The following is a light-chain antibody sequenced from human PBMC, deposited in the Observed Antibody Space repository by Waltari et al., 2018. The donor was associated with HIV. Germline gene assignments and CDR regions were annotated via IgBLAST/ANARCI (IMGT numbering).Light chain of an antibody. CDR3: HVWDSRSVI. V-gene: IGLV3-21*02. CDR1: KIGSKR. J-gene: IGLJ2*01. Sequence: SYVLTQPPSVSVAPGQTARVTRGGNKIGSKRVHWYQQKPGQAPVLVMCDDSDRPSGIPERFSGSNSGNTATLTISRVEAGDEADFYCHVWDSRSVIFGGGTKLTVL. CDR2: DDS.